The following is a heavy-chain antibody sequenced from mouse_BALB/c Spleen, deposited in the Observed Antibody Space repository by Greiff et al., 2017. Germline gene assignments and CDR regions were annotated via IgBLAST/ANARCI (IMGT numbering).Heavy chain of an antibody. CDR3: ARDWDGFAY. CDR2: ISYSGST. V-gene: IGHV3-2*02. J-gene: IGHJ3*01. Sequence: VQLKESGPGLVKPSQSLSLTCTVTGYSITSDYAWNWIRQFPGNKLEWMGYISYSGSTSYNPSLKSRISITRDTSKNQFFLQLNSVTTEDTATYYCARDWDGFAYWGQGTLVTVSA. CDR1: GYSITSDYA. D-gene: IGHD4-1*01.